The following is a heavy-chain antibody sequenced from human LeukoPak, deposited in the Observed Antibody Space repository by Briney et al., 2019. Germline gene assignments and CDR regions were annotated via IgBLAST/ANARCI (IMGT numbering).Heavy chain of an antibody. Sequence: GESLKISSKGSGYSFTSYWIGWVRQMPGKGLEWMGIIYPGDSDTRYSPSFQGQVTISADKSISTAYLQWSSLKASDTAMYYCASRGVGYSYGYGFDYWGQGTLVTVSS. CDR3: ASRGVGYSYGYGFDY. CDR2: IYPGDSDT. CDR1: GYSFTSYW. V-gene: IGHV5-51*01. J-gene: IGHJ4*02. D-gene: IGHD5-18*01.